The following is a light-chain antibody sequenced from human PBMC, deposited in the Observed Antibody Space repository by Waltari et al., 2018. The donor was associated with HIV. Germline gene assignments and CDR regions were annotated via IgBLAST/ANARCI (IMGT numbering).Light chain of an antibody. CDR3: AAWDDSLGGVV. J-gene: IGLJ3*02. CDR2: SNN. V-gene: IGLV1-44*01. Sequence: QSVLPQPPSASGTPGQRVTISCSGSSSNIGSNTVNWYQQLPGTAPKVLLYSNNQRPSGVPDRFSGSKSGTSASLAISGLQSEDEADYYCAAWDDSLGGVVFGGGTKLTVL. CDR1: SSNIGSNT.